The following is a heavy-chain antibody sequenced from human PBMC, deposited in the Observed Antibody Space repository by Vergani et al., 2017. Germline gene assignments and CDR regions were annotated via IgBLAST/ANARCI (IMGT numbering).Heavy chain of an antibody. CDR3: ARERFMVRGVLWYFDY. Sequence: EVQLVESGGGLVQPGGSLRLSCAASGFTFSSYSMNWVRQAPGKGLEWVSYISSSSSTIYYADSVKGRFTISRDNAKNSLYLQMNSLRAEDTAVYYCARERFMVRGVLWYFDYWGQGTLVTVSS. CDR2: ISSSSSTI. V-gene: IGHV3-48*04. J-gene: IGHJ4*02. D-gene: IGHD3-10*01. CDR1: GFTFSSYS.